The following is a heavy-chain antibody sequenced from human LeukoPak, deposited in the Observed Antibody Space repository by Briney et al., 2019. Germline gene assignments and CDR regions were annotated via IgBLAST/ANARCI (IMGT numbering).Heavy chain of an antibody. CDR2: IWYDGSNK. CDR3: ARGLDNYYGSGYQGDAFDI. V-gene: IGHV3-33*01. CDR1: RFTFSRYG. Sequence: GRSLRLSCAAPRFTFSRYGMHCVRQAPGKGLEWVAVIWYDGSNKYYADSVKGRFTISRDNSKNTLYLQMNSLRAEDTAVYYCARGLDNYYGSGYQGDAFDIWGQGTMVTVSS. D-gene: IGHD3-10*01. J-gene: IGHJ3*02.